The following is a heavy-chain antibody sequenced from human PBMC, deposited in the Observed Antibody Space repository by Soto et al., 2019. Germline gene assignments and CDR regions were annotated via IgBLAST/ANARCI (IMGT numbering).Heavy chain of an antibody. Sequence: GGSLRLSCVASGFTFSTYAMSWVRQAPGKGLEWVSTVRGNGGSTFYADSVKGRFAISRDNSKNTLFLQMNSLRAEDTAVYFCAKLRAKSHIAVPFDYWGQGTLVTVSS. D-gene: IGHD6-19*01. V-gene: IGHV3-23*01. CDR1: GFTFSTYA. CDR2: VRGNGGST. CDR3: AKLRAKSHIAVPFDY. J-gene: IGHJ4*02.